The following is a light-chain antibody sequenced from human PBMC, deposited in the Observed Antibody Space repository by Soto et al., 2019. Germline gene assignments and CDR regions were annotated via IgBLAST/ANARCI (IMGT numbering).Light chain of an antibody. Sequence: EIVITQSPGTLSVSPGEGATLSCRASQNIRSKLAWYQQKPGQAPRLLISGASTRATGIPVRFSGSGSGTEFALAISSLQSEDFAVYYCQQYENWPSITFGQGTRLEI. CDR1: QNIRSK. CDR2: GAS. V-gene: IGKV3-15*01. CDR3: QQYENWPSIT. J-gene: IGKJ5*01.